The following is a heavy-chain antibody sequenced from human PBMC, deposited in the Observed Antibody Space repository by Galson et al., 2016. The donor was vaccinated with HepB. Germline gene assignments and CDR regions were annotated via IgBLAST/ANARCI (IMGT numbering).Heavy chain of an antibody. V-gene: IGHV3-21*06. CDR2: VTVTSSYI. Sequence: SLRLSCAGSGFTFSAYAMMWVRQAPGKALEWISSVTVTSSYIHYADSAKGRFTISRDNARSSLYLQMDSLRDEDTAVYYCARLRGSGLFDYWGQGTQVSVSS. J-gene: IGHJ4*02. CDR1: GFTFSAYA. CDR3: ARLRGSGLFDY. D-gene: IGHD3-10*01.